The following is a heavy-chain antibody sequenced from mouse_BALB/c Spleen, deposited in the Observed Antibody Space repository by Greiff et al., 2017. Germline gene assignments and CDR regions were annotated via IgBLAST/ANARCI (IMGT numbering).Heavy chain of an antibody. CDR1: GFNIKDTY. J-gene: IGHJ4*01. D-gene: IGHD2-4*01. Sequence: VQLQQSGAELVKPGASVKLSCTASGFNIKDTYMHWVKQRPEQGLEWIGRIDPANGNTKYDPKFQGKATITADTSSNTAYLQLSSLTSEDTAVYYCARGGYYYDYDGYAMDYWGQGTSVTVSS. V-gene: IGHV14-3*02. CDR2: IDPANGNT. CDR3: ARGGYYYDYDGYAMDY.